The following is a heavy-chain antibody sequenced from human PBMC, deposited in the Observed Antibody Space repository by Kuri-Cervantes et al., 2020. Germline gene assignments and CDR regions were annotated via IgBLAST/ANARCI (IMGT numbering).Heavy chain of an antibody. Sequence: GSLRLSCAVYGGSFSGYYWSWNRQPPGKGLEWIGEINHSGSTNYNPSLKSRVTISVDTSKNQFSLKLSSVTAADTAVYYCASVFGESHFDYWGQGTLVTVSS. CDR2: INHSGST. D-gene: IGHD3-10*02. CDR3: ASVFGESHFDY. CDR1: GGSFSGYY. V-gene: IGHV4-34*01. J-gene: IGHJ4*02.